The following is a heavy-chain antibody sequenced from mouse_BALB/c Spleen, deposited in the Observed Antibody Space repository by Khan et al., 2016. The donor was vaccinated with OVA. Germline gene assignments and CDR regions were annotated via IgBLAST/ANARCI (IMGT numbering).Heavy chain of an antibody. D-gene: IGHD2-4*01. J-gene: IGHJ2*01. Sequence: VQLKQSGTVLARPGASVKMSCKASGYGFTSYWMHWVTQRPGQGLEWIGAIYPGISDTRYNKKLKGKAKLTAVTSASTAYMELSSLTNEDSSVYYCTRSYDSYYFDYWGQGTTLTVSS. CDR2: IYPGISDT. V-gene: IGHV1-5*01. CDR3: TRSYDSYYFDY. CDR1: GYGFTSYW.